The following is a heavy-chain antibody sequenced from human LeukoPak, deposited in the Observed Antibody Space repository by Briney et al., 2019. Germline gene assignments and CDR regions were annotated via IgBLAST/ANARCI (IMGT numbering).Heavy chain of an antibody. CDR1: GYTFTNYY. Sequence: ASVKVSCKASGYTFTNYYMHWERQAPGQGLEWMGIINPSDGIATYAQKFQGRVTMTRDTSTTTIYMELTSLRSDDTAVYYCARAYDSSAYYAMTYWGQGTQVIVSS. D-gene: IGHD3-22*01. V-gene: IGHV1-46*01. CDR3: ARAYDSSAYYAMTY. J-gene: IGHJ4*02. CDR2: INPSDGIA.